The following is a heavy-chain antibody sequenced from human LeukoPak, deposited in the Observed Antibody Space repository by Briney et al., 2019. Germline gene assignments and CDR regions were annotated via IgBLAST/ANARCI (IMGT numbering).Heavy chain of an antibody. CDR2: INHSGNT. Sequence: ASETLSLTCAVSGGSFSGYYWSWIRQPPGKGLEWIGEINHSGNTNYNPSLKSRVIISVDTSKNQFSLKLSSVTAADTAVYYCARDEPLLRLGELSSIDGFDIWGQGTMVTVSS. CDR1: GGSFSGYY. D-gene: IGHD3-16*02. CDR3: ARDEPLLRLGELSSIDGFDI. V-gene: IGHV4-34*01. J-gene: IGHJ3*02.